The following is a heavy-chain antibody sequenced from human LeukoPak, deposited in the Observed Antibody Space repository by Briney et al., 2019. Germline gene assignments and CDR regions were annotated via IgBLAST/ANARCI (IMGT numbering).Heavy chain of an antibody. V-gene: IGHV3-33*01. J-gene: IGHJ4*02. CDR3: ARDMGSSSYGPSDY. CDR1: GFTFSSHG. CDR2: IWYDGNNK. Sequence: PGGSLRLSCVASGFTFSSHGMHWVRQAPGKGLEWVAVIWYDGNNKHHADSVKGRFTISRDNSKNTLYLQMNSLRAEDTALYYCARDMGSSSYGPSDYWGQGTLVTVSS. D-gene: IGHD6-13*01.